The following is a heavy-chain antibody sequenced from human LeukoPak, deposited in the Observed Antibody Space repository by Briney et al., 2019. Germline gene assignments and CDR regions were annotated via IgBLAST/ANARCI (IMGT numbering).Heavy chain of an antibody. CDR2: ISAYNGNT. CDR1: GYTFTSYG. V-gene: IGHV1-18*01. Sequence: AASVKVSCKASGYTFTSYGISGVRQAPGQGLEWMGWISAYNGNTNYAQKLQGRVTMTTDTSTSTAYMELRSLTSDDTAVFYCARGLPPRRNYDSSGYYSYYFDYWGQGTLVTVSS. CDR3: ARGLPPRRNYDSSGYYSYYFDY. J-gene: IGHJ4*02. D-gene: IGHD3-22*01.